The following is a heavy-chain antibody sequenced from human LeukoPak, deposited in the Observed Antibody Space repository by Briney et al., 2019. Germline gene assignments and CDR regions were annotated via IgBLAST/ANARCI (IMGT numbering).Heavy chain of an antibody. Sequence: GGSLRLSCAASAFTFSEYAMTWVRQAPGKGLEWVSHIGGGGDDTEYADSVKGHFTVSRDNSKNMMYLQMNSLRAEDTAVYYCVKDAVERNGVFDSFDIWGQGAMVIVSS. CDR1: AFTFSEYA. D-gene: IGHD2-8*01. CDR3: VKDAVERNGVFDSFDI. CDR2: IGGGGDDT. J-gene: IGHJ3*02. V-gene: IGHV3-23*01.